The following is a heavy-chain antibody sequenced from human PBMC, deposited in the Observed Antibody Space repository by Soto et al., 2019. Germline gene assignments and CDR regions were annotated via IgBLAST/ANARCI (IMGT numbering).Heavy chain of an antibody. V-gene: IGHV1-69*01. J-gene: IGHJ6*02. CDR3: ARDEIKATIRVMGINYYFYSGMDV. D-gene: IGHD5-12*01. Sequence: QVQLVQSGAEVKKPGSSVKVSCKASGGTFGSYAINWVRQGPGQGLEWMGGIIPMFGQINYATKFQGRVSITADDSTNTVYMELSSLRSEETDVDYCARDEIKATIRVMGINYYFYSGMDVWGQGTTVTVTS. CDR1: GGTFGSYA. CDR2: IIPMFGQI.